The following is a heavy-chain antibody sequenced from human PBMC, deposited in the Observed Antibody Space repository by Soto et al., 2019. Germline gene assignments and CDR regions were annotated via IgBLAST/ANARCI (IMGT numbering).Heavy chain of an antibody. V-gene: IGHV1-8*01. CDR3: ARLQLDRTSLYFDY. CDR2: MNPNSGNT. CDR1: GYTFTSYD. Sequence: ASVKVSCKASGYTFTSYDIYWVRQATGQGLEWMGWMNPNSGNTGYAQKFQGRVTMTRNTSISTAYMELSSLRSEDTAVYYCARLQLDRTSLYFDYSGQGTLVTVSS. J-gene: IGHJ4*02. D-gene: IGHD6-6*01.